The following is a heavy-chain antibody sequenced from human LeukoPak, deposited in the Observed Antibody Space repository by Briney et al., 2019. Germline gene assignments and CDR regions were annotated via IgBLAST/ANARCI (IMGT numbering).Heavy chain of an antibody. CDR3: ARGAGDFWSGSNRYYYYYYMDV. J-gene: IGHJ6*03. D-gene: IGHD3-3*01. CDR1: GYTFTGYY. V-gene: IGHV1-2*02. Sequence: GASVKVSCKASGYTFTGYYMHWVRQAPGQGLEWMGWINPNSGGTNYAQKFQGRVTMTRDTSISTAYMELSRLRPDATAVYYCARGAGDFWSGSNRYYYYYYMDVWGKGTTVTVSS. CDR2: INPNSGGT.